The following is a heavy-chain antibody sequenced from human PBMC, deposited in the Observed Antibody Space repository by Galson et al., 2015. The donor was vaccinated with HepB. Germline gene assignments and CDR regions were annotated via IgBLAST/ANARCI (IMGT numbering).Heavy chain of an antibody. V-gene: IGHV3-30*04. CDR1: GFTFSSYA. CDR3: ARDSGGDSTRLGYAFDI. D-gene: IGHD2/OR15-2a*01. CDR2: ISYDGSNK. J-gene: IGHJ3*02. Sequence: SLRLSCAASGFTFSSYAMHWVRQAPGKGLEWVAVISYDGSNKYYADSVKGRFTISRDNSKNTLYLQMNSLRAEDTAVYYCARDSGGDSTRLGYAFDIWGQGTMVTASS.